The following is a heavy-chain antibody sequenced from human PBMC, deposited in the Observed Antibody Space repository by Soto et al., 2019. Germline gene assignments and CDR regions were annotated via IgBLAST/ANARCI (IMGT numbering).Heavy chain of an antibody. D-gene: IGHD3-10*01. Sequence: QVQLQESGPGLVKPSQTLSLTCTVSGGSISSGGYYWNWIRQHPGKGLEWIGSIYYSGSTYYNPSLKSRVTISVDTSKNQFSLKLSSVTAADTAVYYCARDDGSASPFDYWGQGTLVTVSS. J-gene: IGHJ4*02. CDR2: IYYSGST. V-gene: IGHV4-31*03. CDR3: ARDDGSASPFDY. CDR1: GGSISSGGYY.